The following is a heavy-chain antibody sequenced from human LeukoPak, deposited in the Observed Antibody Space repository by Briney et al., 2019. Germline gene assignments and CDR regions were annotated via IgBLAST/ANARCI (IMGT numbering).Heavy chain of an antibody. Sequence: GESLKISCKGSGYTFTSYGISWVRQAPGQGLEWMGWISAYNGNTNYAQKVQGRVTMTTDTSTSTAYMELRSLRSDDTAVYYCARDHSRSSAGDYWGQGTLVTVSS. J-gene: IGHJ4*02. CDR3: ARDHSRSSAGDY. V-gene: IGHV1-18*01. CDR2: ISAYNGNT. CDR1: GYTFTSYG. D-gene: IGHD6-6*01.